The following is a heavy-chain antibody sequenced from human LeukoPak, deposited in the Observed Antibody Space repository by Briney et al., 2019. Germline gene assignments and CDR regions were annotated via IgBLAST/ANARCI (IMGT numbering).Heavy chain of an antibody. CDR2: IYYSGST. V-gene: IGHV4-59*01. CDR3: ARAGGTYYGIAFDI. D-gene: IGHD1-26*01. Sequence: PSETLSLTCTVSGGSINSNYWSWIRQPPGKGLEWIGYIYYSGSTNYNPSLQSRVTISVDTSKNQFSLRLRSVTAADTAVYYCARAGGTYYGIAFDIWGQGTMVTVSS. CDR1: GGSINSNY. J-gene: IGHJ3*02.